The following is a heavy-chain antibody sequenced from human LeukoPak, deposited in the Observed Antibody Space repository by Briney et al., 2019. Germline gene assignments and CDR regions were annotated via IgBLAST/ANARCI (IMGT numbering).Heavy chain of an antibody. CDR3: ARRSRITIFGVVYTPLDY. V-gene: IGHV4-59*12. CDR1: GGSISSYY. D-gene: IGHD3-3*01. Sequence: SETLSLTCTVSGGSISSYYWSWIRQPPGKGLEWIGYIYYSGTTNYNPSLKSRVTISIDTSKNQFSLKLSSVTAADTAVYYCARRSRITIFGVVYTPLDYWGQGTLVTVSS. J-gene: IGHJ4*02. CDR2: IYYSGTT.